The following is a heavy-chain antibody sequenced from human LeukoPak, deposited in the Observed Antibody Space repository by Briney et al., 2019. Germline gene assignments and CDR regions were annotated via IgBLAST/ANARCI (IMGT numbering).Heavy chain of an antibody. V-gene: IGHV3-48*02. Sequence: GGSLRLSCAASGFTLSSYSMNWVRQAPGKGLEWVSYISSSSSTIYCADSVKGRFTISRDNAKNSLYLQMNSLRDEDTAVYYCARDRRDITIFGVVIDNWFDPWGQGTLVTVSS. D-gene: IGHD3-3*01. CDR3: ARDRRDITIFGVVIDNWFDP. CDR1: GFTLSSYS. CDR2: ISSSSSTI. J-gene: IGHJ5*02.